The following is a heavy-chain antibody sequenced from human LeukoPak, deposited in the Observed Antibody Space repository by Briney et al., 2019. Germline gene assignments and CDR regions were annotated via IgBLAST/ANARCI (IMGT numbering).Heavy chain of an antibody. CDR1: GFTFSSYA. V-gene: IGHV3-23*01. CDR2: ISGSGGST. J-gene: IGHJ4*02. Sequence: GGSLRLSCAASGFTFSSYAMSWVRQAPGKGLEWVSAISGSGGSTYYADSVKGRFTISRDNSKNTLYLQMNSLRAEDTAVYYCARTIVVVPAAIDYWGQGTLATVPS. D-gene: IGHD2-2*01. CDR3: ARTIVVVPAAIDY.